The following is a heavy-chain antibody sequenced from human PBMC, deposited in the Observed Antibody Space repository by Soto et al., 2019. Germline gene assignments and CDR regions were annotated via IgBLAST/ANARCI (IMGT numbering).Heavy chain of an antibody. J-gene: IGHJ4*02. CDR2: IYYSGST. Sequence: SETLSLTCTVSGGSISSSSYYWGWIRQPPGKGLEWIGSIYYSGSTYYNPSLKSRVTISVDTSKNQFSLKLSSVTAADTAVYYCARDARDFFFVYWVQGTLVT. CDR1: GGSISSSSYY. CDR3: ARDARDFFFVY. V-gene: IGHV4-39*02.